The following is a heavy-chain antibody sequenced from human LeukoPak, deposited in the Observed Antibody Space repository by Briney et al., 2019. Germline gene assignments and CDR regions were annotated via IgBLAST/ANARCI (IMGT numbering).Heavy chain of an antibody. CDR2: ISHSGST. Sequence: SETLSLTCTVSGGSISSSSYYWGWIRQPPGRGLEWVGYISHSGSTYHNPSLKSRVTISLDRSKNQFSLNLNSVTVADTAVYYCARGNNGDYDETFDVWGRGTMVTVSS. J-gene: IGHJ3*01. V-gene: IGHV4-30-2*01. D-gene: IGHD4-17*01. CDR1: GGSISSSSYY. CDR3: ARGNNGDYDETFDV.